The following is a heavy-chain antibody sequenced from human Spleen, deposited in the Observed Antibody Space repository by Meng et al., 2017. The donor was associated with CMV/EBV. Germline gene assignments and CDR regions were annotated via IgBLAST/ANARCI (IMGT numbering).Heavy chain of an antibody. CDR3: ARPRAGQTGWFDP. Sequence: QLQLQESGPGLVKPSETLSLTCTVSGGSISSSSYYWGWIRQPPGKGLEWIGSIYYSGSTYYNPSLKSRVTISVDTSKNQFSLKLSSVTAADTAVYYCARPRAGQTGWFDPWGQGTLVTVSS. CDR2: IYYSGST. J-gene: IGHJ5*02. CDR1: GGSISSSSYY. D-gene: IGHD3-10*01. V-gene: IGHV4-39*07.